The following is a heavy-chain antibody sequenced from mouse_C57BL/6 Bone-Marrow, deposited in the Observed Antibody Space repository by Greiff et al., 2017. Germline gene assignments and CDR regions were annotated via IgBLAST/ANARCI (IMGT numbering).Heavy chain of an antibody. V-gene: IGHV5-4*01. J-gene: IGHJ2*01. CDR1: GFNFSSYA. CDR2: ISDGGSYT. CDR3: ARDDVSFDY. D-gene: IGHD2-3*01. Sequence: EVMLVESGGGLVKPGGSLKLSCAASGFNFSSYAMSWVRQTPEKRLEWVATISDGGSYTYYPDNVKGRFTISRDNAKNNRYLQMSHLKSDDTSMYYCARDDVSFDYWVQGTTLTVSS.